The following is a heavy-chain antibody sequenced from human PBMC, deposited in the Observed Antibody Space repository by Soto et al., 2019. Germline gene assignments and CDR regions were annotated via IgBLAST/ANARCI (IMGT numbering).Heavy chain of an antibody. V-gene: IGHV4-59*01. Sequence: SETMSLTCTVSGGSISSYDWSWIRQPPGKGLEWIGYIYYSGSTNYNPSLKSRVTISVDTSKNQFSLKLSSVTAADTAVYYCARGGLFDWSQGWFDPWGQGTLVTVSS. J-gene: IGHJ5*02. CDR2: IYYSGST. CDR1: GGSISSYD. CDR3: ARGGLFDWSQGWFDP. D-gene: IGHD3-9*01.